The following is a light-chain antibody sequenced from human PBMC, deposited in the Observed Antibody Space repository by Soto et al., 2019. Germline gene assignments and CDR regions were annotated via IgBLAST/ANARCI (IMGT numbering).Light chain of an antibody. Sequence: DIQMTQSPSSLSASVGDRVTITCXASQNINNYLNWYQQKPGKAPNLLIYDASSLQGGVPSRFSGSGSGTEFILTISSLQPDDFGTYYCQQYNSYSRTFGQGTKVDIK. J-gene: IGKJ1*01. V-gene: IGKV1-5*01. CDR3: QQYNSYSRT. CDR2: DAS. CDR1: QNINNY.